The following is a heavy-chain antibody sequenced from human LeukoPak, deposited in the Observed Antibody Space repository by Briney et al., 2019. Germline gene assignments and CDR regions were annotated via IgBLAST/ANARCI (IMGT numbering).Heavy chain of an antibody. CDR1: GGSISSYY. J-gene: IGHJ3*02. CDR3: ARDGQYYYDSSSAFDI. V-gene: IGHV4-4*07. Sequence: SETLSLTCTVSGGSISSYYWSWIRQPAGKGLEWIGRIYTSGSTNYNPSLKSRVTMSVDTSKNQFSLKLGSVTAADTAVYYCARDGQYYYDSSSAFDIWGQGTMVTVSS. CDR2: IYTSGST. D-gene: IGHD3-22*01.